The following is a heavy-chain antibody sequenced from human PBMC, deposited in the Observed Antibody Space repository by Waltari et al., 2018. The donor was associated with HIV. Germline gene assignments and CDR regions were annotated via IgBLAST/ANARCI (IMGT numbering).Heavy chain of an antibody. J-gene: IGHJ6*02. CDR3: ARGRERPHYYYYGMDV. CDR1: GGSISSSNW. V-gene: IGHV4-4*02. CDR2: SYHRGST. Sequence: QVQLQESGPGLVKPSGTLSLTCAVSGGSISSSNWWSWVRQPPGKGLEWIGESYHRGSTNDNPSLKSRVTISVDKSKNQFSLKLSSVTAADTAVYYCARGRERPHYYYYGMDVWGQGTTVTVSS.